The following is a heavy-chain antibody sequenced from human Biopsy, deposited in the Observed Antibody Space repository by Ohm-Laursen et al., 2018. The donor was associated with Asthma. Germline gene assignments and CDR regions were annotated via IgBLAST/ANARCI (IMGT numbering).Heavy chain of an antibody. V-gene: IGHV4-31*03. J-gene: IGHJ4*02. CDR2: IYYSGST. CDR1: YGSITSGGYY. Sequence: SQTLSLTCPVSYGSITSGGYYWTWIRQHPGKGLEWIGFIYYSGSTYYNPSLKSRVSISIDTSKNQFSLKLSSVTAADTAVYYCARAQDYYDSRGYYRSFDCWGQGTLVTVSS. CDR3: ARAQDYYDSRGYYRSFDC. D-gene: IGHD3-22*01.